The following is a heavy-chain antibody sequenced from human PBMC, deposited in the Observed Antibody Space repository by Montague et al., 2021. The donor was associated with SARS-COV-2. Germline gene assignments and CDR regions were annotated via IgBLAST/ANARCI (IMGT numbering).Heavy chain of an antibody. Sequence: SETLSLTCAVFGGSISSSHWWSWVRQPPGKGLEWIGEIYHSGSTNYNPSLKSRVTISIDKSKNQFSLKLSSVTAADTAVYYCAREFRTYGYGGQYWYFDLWGRGTLVTVSS. V-gene: IGHV4-4*02. CDR3: AREFRTYGYGGQYWYFDL. J-gene: IGHJ2*01. CDR2: IYHSGST. CDR1: GGSISSSHW. D-gene: IGHD3-10*01.